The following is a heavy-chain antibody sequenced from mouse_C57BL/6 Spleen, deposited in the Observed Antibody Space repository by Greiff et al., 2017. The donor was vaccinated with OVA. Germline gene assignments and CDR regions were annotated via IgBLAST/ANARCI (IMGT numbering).Heavy chain of an antibody. D-gene: IGHD1-1*01. J-gene: IGHJ1*03. CDR2: IYPGSGST. CDR3: AREAEYYQGRYFEV. Sequence: VQLQQSGAELVKSRASVKMSCKASGYTFNSYWLTWVKQRSGQGLEWIGDIYPGSGSTNYNEKFKSKATLTVDTSSSTAYMQLSSLTSEDSAVYYCAREAEYYQGRYFEVWGKVTTVTVSS. V-gene: IGHV1-55*01. CDR1: GYTFNSYW.